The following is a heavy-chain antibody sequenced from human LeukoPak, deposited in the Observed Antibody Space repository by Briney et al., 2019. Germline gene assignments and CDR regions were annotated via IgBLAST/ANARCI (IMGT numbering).Heavy chain of an antibody. CDR3: ARDQGDGYNWGVFDI. Sequence: SVNVSCKASGGTFSSYAISWVRQAPGQGLEWMGGIIPIFGTANYAQKLQGRVTMTTDTSTSTAYMELRSLRSDDTAVYYCARDQGDGYNWGVFDIWGQGTMVTVSS. D-gene: IGHD5-24*01. CDR1: GGTFSSYA. J-gene: IGHJ3*02. V-gene: IGHV1-69*05. CDR2: IIPIFGTA.